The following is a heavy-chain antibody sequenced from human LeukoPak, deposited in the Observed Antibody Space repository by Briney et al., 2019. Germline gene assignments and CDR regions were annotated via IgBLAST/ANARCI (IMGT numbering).Heavy chain of an antibody. CDR2: IYSGGST. J-gene: IGHJ4*02. CDR1: GFTVSSNY. Sequence: GGSLRLSCAASGFTVSSNYMSWVRQAPGKGLEWVPVIYSGGSTYYADSVKGRFTISRDNSKNTLYLQMNSLRAEDTAVYYCARDRDTMVRGVIVYWGQGTLVTVSS. D-gene: IGHD3-10*01. CDR3: ARDRDTMVRGVIVY. V-gene: IGHV3-66*01.